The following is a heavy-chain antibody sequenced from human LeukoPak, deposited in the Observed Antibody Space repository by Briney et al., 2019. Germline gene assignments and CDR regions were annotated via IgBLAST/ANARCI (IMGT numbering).Heavy chain of an antibody. J-gene: IGHJ4*02. CDR1: GFTFSSYA. D-gene: IGHD3-22*01. Sequence: GGSLRLSCAASGFTFSSYAMSWVRQAPGKGLEWVGRIKSKTDGGTTDYAAPVKGRFTISRDDSKNTLYLQMNSLKTEDTAVYYCTTQSYYYEIFWGQGTLVTVSS. CDR2: IKSKTDGGTT. CDR3: TTQSYYYEIF. V-gene: IGHV3-15*01.